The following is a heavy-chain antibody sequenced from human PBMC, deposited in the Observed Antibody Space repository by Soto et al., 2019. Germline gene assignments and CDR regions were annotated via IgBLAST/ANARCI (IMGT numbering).Heavy chain of an antibody. D-gene: IGHD3-10*01. CDR1: GYSFTSYW. CDR3: ARQYYGSGSPSDI. Sequence: PGESLKISCQGSGYSFTSYWTSWVRQMPGKGLEWMGRIDPRDSHTNYSPSFQGHVTISADKSISTAYLQWSSLKASDTAMFYCARQYYGSGSPSDIWGQGTMVTVSS. CDR2: IDPRDSHT. J-gene: IGHJ3*02. V-gene: IGHV5-10-1*01.